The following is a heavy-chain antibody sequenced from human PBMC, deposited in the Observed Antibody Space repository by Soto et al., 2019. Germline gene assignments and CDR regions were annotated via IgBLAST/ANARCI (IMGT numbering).Heavy chain of an antibody. V-gene: IGHV4-59*08. D-gene: IGHD4-17*01. CDR1: GGPISSYY. Sequence: PSETLSLTCTVSGGPISSYYWSWIRQPPGKGLEWIGYIYYSGSTNYNPSLESRVTISVDTSKNQFSLKLSSVTAADTAVYYCARRYGDCFDYWGQGTLVTVSS. J-gene: IGHJ4*02. CDR3: ARRYGDCFDY. CDR2: IYYSGST.